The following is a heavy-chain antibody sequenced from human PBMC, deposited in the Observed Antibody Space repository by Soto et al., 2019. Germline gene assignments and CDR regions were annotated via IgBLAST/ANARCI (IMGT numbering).Heavy chain of an antibody. V-gene: IGHV1-3*05. CDR3: ARDLLGDSSAWYDY. D-gene: IGHD6-13*01. J-gene: IGHJ4*02. CDR1: GYTFSSHL. CDR2: IIAVNGDT. Sequence: QVQLVQSGAEEKKPGASVKVSCKASGYTFSSHLIHWVRQAPGQRLEWMGWIIAVNGDTKYSQRFQGRVIFTRDTXXNRDYMEVSSLRSEDTAVYYCARDLLGDSSAWYDYWGQGTLGTVSS.